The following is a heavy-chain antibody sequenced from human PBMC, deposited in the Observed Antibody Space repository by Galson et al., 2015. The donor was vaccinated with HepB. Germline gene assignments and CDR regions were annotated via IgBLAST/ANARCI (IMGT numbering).Heavy chain of an antibody. Sequence: SLRLSCAASGFIFSDFHMSWIRQAPGKGLEWVSYISSGSSYIHYADSVKGRFTISRDNAKNSLYLQMNSLRAEDTAIYYCARVGFGEGAFDIWGQGTMVTVSS. D-gene: IGHD3-10*01. CDR1: GFIFSDFH. J-gene: IGHJ3*02. CDR2: ISSGSSYI. V-gene: IGHV3-11*06. CDR3: ARVGFGEGAFDI.